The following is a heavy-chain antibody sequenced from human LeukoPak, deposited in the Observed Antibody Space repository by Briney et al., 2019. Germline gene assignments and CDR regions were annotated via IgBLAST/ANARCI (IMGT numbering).Heavy chain of an antibody. J-gene: IGHJ4*02. D-gene: IGHD4-11*01. CDR3: ARSVAPSKGGSNGSFGY. Sequence: GESLKISCKGYGYSFTNYWIGWVRQMPGKGLEWMGIIYPGDSDTRYSPSFQGQVTISADKSISTAYLQWSSLKASDTAIYYCARSVAPSKGGSNGSFGYWGQGTLVTVSS. CDR2: IYPGDSDT. V-gene: IGHV5-51*01. CDR1: GYSFTNYW.